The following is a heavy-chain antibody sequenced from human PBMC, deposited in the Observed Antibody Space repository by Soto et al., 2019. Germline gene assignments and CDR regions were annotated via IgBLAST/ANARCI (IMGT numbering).Heavy chain of an antibody. CDR1: GFSFTSYA. D-gene: IGHD1-26*01. Sequence: PGGSLRLSCAASGFSFTSYALSWVRQAPGKGLEWVSTISGSDGKTYCADSVKGRFSISRDTSKTTLYLQMNSLRVEDTAVYYCARWSFLDYWGQGTRVTVSS. CDR3: ARWSFLDY. V-gene: IGHV3-23*01. CDR2: ISGSDGKT. J-gene: IGHJ4*02.